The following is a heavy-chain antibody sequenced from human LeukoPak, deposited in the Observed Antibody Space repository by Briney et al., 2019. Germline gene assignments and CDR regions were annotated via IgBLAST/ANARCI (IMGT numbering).Heavy chain of an antibody. CDR1: GFTFSSYG. Sequence: PGRSLRLSCAASGFTFSSYGMHWVRQAPGKGLEWVAVMSYDGIDKYYADSVKGRFTISRDNSKNTPSLQMNSLRAEDTAVYYCAKDRDIAAAGYLFDYWGQGTLVTVSS. CDR3: AKDRDIAAAGYLFDY. V-gene: IGHV3-30*18. CDR2: MSYDGIDK. D-gene: IGHD6-13*01. J-gene: IGHJ4*02.